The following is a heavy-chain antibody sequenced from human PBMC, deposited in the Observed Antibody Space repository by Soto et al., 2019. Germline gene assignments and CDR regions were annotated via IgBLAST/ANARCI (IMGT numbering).Heavy chain of an antibody. Sequence: PSETLALTCAVYGGPFSGYYWSWIRQPPGKGLEWIGEINHSGSTNYNPSLKSRVTISVDTAKNQFSLKLSSVTAADTAVYYCARDYGYSGYQKFDYWGQGTLVTVSS. CDR3: ARDYGYSGYQKFDY. CDR1: GGPFSGYY. D-gene: IGHD5-12*01. CDR2: INHSGST. V-gene: IGHV4-34*01. J-gene: IGHJ4*02.